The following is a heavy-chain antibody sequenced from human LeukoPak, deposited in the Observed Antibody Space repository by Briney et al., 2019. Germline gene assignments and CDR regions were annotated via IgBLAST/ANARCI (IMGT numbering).Heavy chain of an antibody. V-gene: IGHV1-69*04. J-gene: IGHJ6*03. Sequence: ASVKVSCKASGGTFSSYAISWVRQAPGQGLEWMGRIIPILGIANYAQKFQGRVTITADKSTSTAYMELSSLRSEDTAVYYCARARMVRGVMRYYYYYYMDVWGQGTTVTVSS. CDR3: ARARMVRGVMRYYYYYYMDV. CDR2: IIPILGIA. CDR1: GGTFSSYA. D-gene: IGHD3-10*01.